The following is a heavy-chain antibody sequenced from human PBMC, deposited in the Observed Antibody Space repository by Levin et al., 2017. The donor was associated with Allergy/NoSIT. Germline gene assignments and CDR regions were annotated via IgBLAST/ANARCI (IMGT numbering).Heavy chain of an antibody. CDR3: AKDLWHGDSTGWSLFDN. J-gene: IGHJ4*02. D-gene: IGHD6-19*01. Sequence: GESLKISCAASGFTFSSYGMSWVRQAPGKGLKWVSAFSSRGNIYYADSVKGRFTISRDNSKNTVYLQMNSLRVEDTAVYYCAKDLWHGDSTGWSLFDNWGQGTLVTVSS. V-gene: IGHV3-23*01. CDR2: FSSRGNI. CDR1: GFTFSSYG.